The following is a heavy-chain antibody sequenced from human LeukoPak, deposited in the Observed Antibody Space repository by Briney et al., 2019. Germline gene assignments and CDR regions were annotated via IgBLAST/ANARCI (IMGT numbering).Heavy chain of an antibody. V-gene: IGHV4-31*03. CDR1: GGSISSGGYY. Sequence: SQTLSLTCTVSGGSISSGGYYWSWIRQHPGKGLEWIGYIYYSGSTNYNPSLKSRVTISVDTSKNQFSLKLSSVTAADTAVYYCARLDPGITMVRGVIITDYYYYYGMDVWGQGTTVTVSS. CDR3: ARLDPGITMVRGVIITDYYYYYGMDV. CDR2: IYYSGST. D-gene: IGHD3-10*01. J-gene: IGHJ6*02.